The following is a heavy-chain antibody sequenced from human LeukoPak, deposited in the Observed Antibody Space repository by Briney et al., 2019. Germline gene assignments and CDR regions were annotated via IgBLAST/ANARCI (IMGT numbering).Heavy chain of an antibody. CDR3: AKDPLWGGSSWRY. J-gene: IGHJ4*02. Sequence: GGSLRLSCAASGFTFSNYAMSWVRQTPGKGLEWVSSISGSGDSTYYADSVKGRFTISRDNSKNTLYLQMNSLRAEDTAVYYCAKDPLWGGSSWRYWGQGTLVTVSS. CDR1: GFTFSNYA. V-gene: IGHV3-23*01. D-gene: IGHD6-13*01. CDR2: ISGSGDST.